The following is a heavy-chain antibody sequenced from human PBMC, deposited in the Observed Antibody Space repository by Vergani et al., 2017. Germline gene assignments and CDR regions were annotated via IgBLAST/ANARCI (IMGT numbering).Heavy chain of an antibody. J-gene: IGHJ3*02. Sequence: EVQLVESGGGLVQPGGSLRLSCAASGFTFSSYWMSWVRQAPGKGLEWVANIKQDGSEKYYADSVKGRFTISRDNAKNSLYLQMNSLRDEDTAVYYCARDQIAVAGQDDAFDIWGQGTMVTVSS. V-gene: IGHV3-7*01. D-gene: IGHD6-19*01. CDR2: IKQDGSEK. CDR3: ARDQIAVAGQDDAFDI. CDR1: GFTFSSYW.